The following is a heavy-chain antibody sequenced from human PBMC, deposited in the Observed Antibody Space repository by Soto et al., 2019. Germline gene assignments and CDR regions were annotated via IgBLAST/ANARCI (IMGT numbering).Heavy chain of an antibody. D-gene: IGHD1-26*01. CDR3: TRHVVVGANMGYDY. CDR2: IRSKANSYAT. J-gene: IGHJ4*02. Sequence: EVQLVESGGGLVQPGGSLKLSCAASGFTFSGSAMHWVRQASGKGLEWVGRIRSKANSYATAYAASVKGRFTISRDDSKNTAYLQMNSLKTEDTAVYYCTRHVVVGANMGYDYWGQGTLVTVSS. V-gene: IGHV3-73*02. CDR1: GFTFSGSA.